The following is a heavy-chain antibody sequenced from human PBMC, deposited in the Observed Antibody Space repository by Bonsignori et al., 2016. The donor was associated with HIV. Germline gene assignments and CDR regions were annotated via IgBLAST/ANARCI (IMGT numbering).Heavy chain of an antibody. CDR1: GYTFTSYD. J-gene: IGHJ6*03. CDR2: MNPNSGNT. D-gene: IGHD6-19*01. V-gene: IGHV1-8*01. Sequence: ASVKVSCKASGYTFTSYDINWVRQATGQGLEWMGWMNPNSGNTGYAQKFQGRVTMTRNTSISTAYMELSSLRSEDTAVYYCARRTYSSGWRLYYYYYYMDVWGKGTTVTVSS. CDR3: ARRTYSSGWRLYYYYYYMDV.